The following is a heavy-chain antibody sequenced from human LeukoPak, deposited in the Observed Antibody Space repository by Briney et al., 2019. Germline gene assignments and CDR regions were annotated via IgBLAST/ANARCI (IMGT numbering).Heavy chain of an antibody. Sequence: GGSLRLSCLASGFTFDTFGMYWARQAPGKGLEWVAVIWHDGSNKYYTDSVKGRFTISRDNSKNTLYLQMNSLRAEGTAVYYCARDRSTGSYFFFDYWGQGVLVTVSS. D-gene: IGHD6-19*01. CDR1: GFTFDTFG. CDR3: ARDRSTGSYFFFDY. CDR2: IWHDGSNK. V-gene: IGHV3-33*07. J-gene: IGHJ4*02.